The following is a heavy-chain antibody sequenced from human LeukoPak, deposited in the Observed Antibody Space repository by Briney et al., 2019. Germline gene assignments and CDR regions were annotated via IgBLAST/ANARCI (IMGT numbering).Heavy chain of an antibody. CDR3: ARDNRYSSGWYAY. CDR2: ISAYNGNT. V-gene: IGHV1-18*01. Sequence: ASVRVSCKASGYTFTTYGISWVRQAPGQGRGWMGLISAYNGNTNYAQNFQGRVTMPTDTSTSTAYMGLRSLRSDDTAVYYCARDNRYSSGWYAYWGQGTLVTVSS. J-gene: IGHJ4*02. D-gene: IGHD6-19*01. CDR1: GYTFTTYG.